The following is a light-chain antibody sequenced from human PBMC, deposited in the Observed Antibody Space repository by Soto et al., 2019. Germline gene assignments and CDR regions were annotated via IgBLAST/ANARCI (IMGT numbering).Light chain of an antibody. CDR1: QSVSSN. J-gene: IGKJ1*01. CDR2: GAS. Sequence: EIVMTQSPATLSVSPGERATLSCRASQSVSSNLAWYQQKPGQAPRLLIYGASTRATGIPARFSGSGSGTEFPLTISSLQSEDFAVYYCQQDNNWPPTFGQGTKVEIK. V-gene: IGKV3-15*01. CDR3: QQDNNWPPT.